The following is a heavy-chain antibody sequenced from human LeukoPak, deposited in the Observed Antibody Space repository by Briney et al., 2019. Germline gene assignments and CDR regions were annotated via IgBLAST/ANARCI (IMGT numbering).Heavy chain of an antibody. Sequence: PGGSLRLSCAGSGYSFRSHSMNWVRQAPGKGLEWVSSISSISHYIYYADSVKGRFTISRDNAKNSLYLQMNSLRAEDTAVYYCAKDLREGTTPIDYWGQGTLVTVSS. V-gene: IGHV3-21*01. CDR2: ISSISHYI. CDR3: AKDLREGTTPIDY. D-gene: IGHD4-11*01. CDR1: GYSFRSHS. J-gene: IGHJ4*02.